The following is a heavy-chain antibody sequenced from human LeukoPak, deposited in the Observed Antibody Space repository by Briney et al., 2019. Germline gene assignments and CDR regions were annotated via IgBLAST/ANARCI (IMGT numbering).Heavy chain of an antibody. V-gene: IGHV3-66*01. CDR3: ARKRGYSYGDAFDI. Sequence: GGSLRLSCAASGFTFSHYNMNWVRQAPGKGLEWVSVLYSGGSTYYADSVKGRFTISRDNSKNTLYLQMNSLRAEDTAVYYCARKRGYSYGDAFDIWGQGTMVSVSS. D-gene: IGHD5-18*01. CDR2: LYSGGST. CDR1: GFTFSHYN. J-gene: IGHJ3*02.